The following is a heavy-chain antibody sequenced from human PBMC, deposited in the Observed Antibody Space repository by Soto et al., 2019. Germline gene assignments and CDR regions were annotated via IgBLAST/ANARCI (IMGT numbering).Heavy chain of an antibody. D-gene: IGHD3-22*01. CDR2: IGTAGDP. J-gene: IGHJ2*01. CDR3: ARAHVYDSSGYYYRYWYFDL. Sequence: PVGSLRLSCAASGFTFSSYDMHWVRQARGKGLEWVSAIGTAGDPYYPGSVKGRFTISRENAKNSLYLQMNSLRAGDTAVYYCARAHVYDSSGYYYRYWYFDLWGRGTLVTVSS. V-gene: IGHV3-13*05. CDR1: GFTFSSYD.